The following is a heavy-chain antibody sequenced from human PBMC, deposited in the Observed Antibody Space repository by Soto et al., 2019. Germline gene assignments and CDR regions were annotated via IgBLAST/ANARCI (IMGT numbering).Heavy chain of an antibody. CDR2: MNPNSGNT. V-gene: IGHV1-8*01. CDR1: GYTFTSYD. Sequence: QVHLVQSGAEVRKPGASVKVSCKASGYTFTSYDINWVRQATGQGLEGMGWMNPNSGNTAYAQKFQGRVTMTRNTSISTAHMEMSSLRSEDTAVYYCARERTRGFDPWGQGTLVTVSS. J-gene: IGHJ5*02. CDR3: ARERTRGFDP.